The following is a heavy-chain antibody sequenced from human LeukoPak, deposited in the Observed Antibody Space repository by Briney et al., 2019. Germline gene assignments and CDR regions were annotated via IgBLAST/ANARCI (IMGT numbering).Heavy chain of an antibody. D-gene: IGHD6-13*01. Sequence: HPGGSLRLSCAASGFTFSSYGMSWVRQAPGKGLEWVSVIYSGGSTYYADSVKGRFTISRDNSKNTLYLQMNSLRAEDTAVYYCAREDIAAAGWGQGTLVTVSS. V-gene: IGHV3-66*01. CDR3: AREDIAAAG. J-gene: IGHJ4*02. CDR2: IYSGGST. CDR1: GFTFSSYG.